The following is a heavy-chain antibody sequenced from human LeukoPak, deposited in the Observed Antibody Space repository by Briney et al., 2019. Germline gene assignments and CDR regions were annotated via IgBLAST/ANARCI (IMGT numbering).Heavy chain of an antibody. Sequence: GGSLRLSCAASGFTFRSYGMFWVRQAPGEGLEYVSAISSNGGSTYYANSVKGRFTISRDNSKNTLYLQMGSLRAEDMAVYYCARGDGYNGSIDYWGQGTLVTVSS. D-gene: IGHD5-24*01. CDR3: ARGDGYNGSIDY. CDR2: ISSNGGST. J-gene: IGHJ4*02. V-gene: IGHV3-64*01. CDR1: GFTFRSYG.